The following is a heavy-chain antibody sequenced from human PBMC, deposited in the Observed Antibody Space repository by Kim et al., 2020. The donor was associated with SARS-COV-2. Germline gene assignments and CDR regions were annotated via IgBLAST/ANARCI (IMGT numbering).Heavy chain of an antibody. Sequence: VKGRFTTARDNSKNTLSLQVNSLRAEDTAVYFCATQCCQGDCYIADFDYWGQGTLVTVSS. CDR3: ATQCCQGDCYIADFDY. V-gene: IGHV3-23*01. D-gene: IGHD2-21*02. J-gene: IGHJ4*02.